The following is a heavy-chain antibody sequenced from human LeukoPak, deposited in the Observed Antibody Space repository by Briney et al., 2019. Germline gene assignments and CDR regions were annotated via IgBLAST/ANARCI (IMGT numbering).Heavy chain of an antibody. D-gene: IGHD3-22*01. CDR3: ARSHFIDSIDYHYRDFDY. CDR2: ISRSSKTI. V-gene: IGHV3-48*02. CDR1: GFTFNTYI. J-gene: IGHJ4*02. Sequence: GGSLRLSCAASGFTFNTYIMNWVRQAPGKGLEWVSCISRSSKTIYYADSVKGRFTISRDDAKNSLYLQLNSLRDEDTAVYYCARSHFIDSIDYHYRDFDYWGQGTLVTVSS.